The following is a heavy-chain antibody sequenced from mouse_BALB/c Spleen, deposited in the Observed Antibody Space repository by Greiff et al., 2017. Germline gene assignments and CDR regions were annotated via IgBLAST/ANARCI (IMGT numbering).Heavy chain of an antibody. Sequence: QVQLQQSGPELVKPGEPVKMSCKASGYTFTSYDMHWVQQSPGEGLEWIGEISPSNGGTNFYEKFKSKATLTVDKSSSTAYMQLSSLTSEGSTFYCYTRRIYYFAYWGQGTTLTVSS. V-gene: IGHV1S81*02. CDR2: ISPSNGGT. CDR1: GYTFTSYD. J-gene: IGHJ2*01. CDR3: TRRIYYFAY.